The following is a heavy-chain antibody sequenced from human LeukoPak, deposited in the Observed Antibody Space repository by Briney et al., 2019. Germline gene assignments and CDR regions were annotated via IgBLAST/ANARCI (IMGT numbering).Heavy chain of an antibody. Sequence: SETLSLTCTASGGSISSCTNYWVWNPQPPGKELEWTGNIYYGGSSYSNTSLRSRITISVNTTNNQFSLMMSSVTAATTAVYYCGRPLGCFSAGFPYDSFDIWGHGTMITVSS. J-gene: IGHJ3*02. CDR1: GGSISSCTNY. V-gene: IGHV4-39*01. D-gene: IGHD2-15*01. CDR2: IYYGGSS. CDR3: GRPLGCFSAGFPYDSFDI.